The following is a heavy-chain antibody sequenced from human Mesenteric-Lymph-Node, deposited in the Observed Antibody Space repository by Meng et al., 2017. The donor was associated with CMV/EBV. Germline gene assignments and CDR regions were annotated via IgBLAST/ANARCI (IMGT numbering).Heavy chain of an antibody. D-gene: IGHD1-26*01. CDR3: AKDAQNGRGYYGMDV. J-gene: IGHJ6*02. CDR1: GFTFSSYA. CDR2: IYSGGTNT. Sequence: GESLKISCAASGFTFSSYAMTWVRQALGKGLEWVSLIYSGGTNTYYADSVKGRFTISRDNSKNTLYLQINSLRAEDTAVYYCAKDAQNGRGYYGMDVWGQGTTVTVSS. V-gene: IGHV3-23*03.